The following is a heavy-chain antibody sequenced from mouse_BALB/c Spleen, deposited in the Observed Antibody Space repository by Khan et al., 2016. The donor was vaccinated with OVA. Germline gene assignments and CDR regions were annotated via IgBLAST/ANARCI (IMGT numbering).Heavy chain of an antibody. D-gene: IGHD1-1*02. CDR1: GLTIKDTY. Sequence: IQLVQSGAELVKSCATVTLSCTASGLTIKDTYMHWLKQWPEQDLEWIGSIVPPNGNTNYDPKFQGKASITADTSSNTAYLQLSCLLSEDTAVYYCARVVRKWGQGTTVTVSA. V-gene: IGHV14-3*02. CDR2: IVPPNGNT. J-gene: IGHJ2*01. CDR3: ARVVRK.